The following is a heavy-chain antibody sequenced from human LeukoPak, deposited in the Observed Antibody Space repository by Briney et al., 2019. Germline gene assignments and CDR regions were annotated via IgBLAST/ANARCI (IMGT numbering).Heavy chain of an antibody. D-gene: IGHD4-17*01. CDR3: VRHDGYYYYYMDV. CDR2: INDSGST. J-gene: IGHJ6*03. V-gene: IGHV4-39*01. Sequence: RSEILSLTCTAGSISSSSYYWGWIRQTPGKGLEWIGSINDSGSTYYNPSLKSRLTISVDRSKTQFSLKLTSMTAADTAVYYCVRHDGYYYYYMDVWGKGTTVTVSS. CDR1: GSISSSSYY.